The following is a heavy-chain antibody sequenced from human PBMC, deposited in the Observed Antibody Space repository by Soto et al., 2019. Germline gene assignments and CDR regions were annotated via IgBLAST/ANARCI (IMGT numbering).Heavy chain of an antibody. CDR1: GYTFTSYV. J-gene: IGHJ3*02. CDR3: ARDGLKGCSGGSCYSGAFDI. V-gene: IGHV1-18*01. Sequence: ASVKVSCKASGYTFTSYVISWVRQAPGQGLEWMGWISAYNGNTNYAQKLQGRVTMTTNTSTSTAYMELSSLRSDDTAVYYCARDGLKGCSGGSCYSGAFDIWGQGTMVT. D-gene: IGHD2-15*01. CDR2: ISAYNGNT.